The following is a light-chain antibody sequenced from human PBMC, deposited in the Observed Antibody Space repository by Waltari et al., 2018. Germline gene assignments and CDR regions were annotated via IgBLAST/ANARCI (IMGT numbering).Light chain of an antibody. CDR3: QQGHGLPLT. CDR1: RDISSW. CDR2: AVS. J-gene: IGKJ4*01. Sequence: DIQMTQSQSSVSASVGDRVSITCRASRDISSWLAWYQQKPGTAPKLLIYAVSSLQSGVPSRFSGSGSGTYFTLTISSLQPEDFAIYYCQQGHGLPLTFGGGTKVEIK. V-gene: IGKV1-12*01.